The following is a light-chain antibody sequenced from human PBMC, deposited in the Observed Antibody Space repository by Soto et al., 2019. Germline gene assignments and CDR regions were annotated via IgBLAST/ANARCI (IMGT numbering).Light chain of an antibody. V-gene: IGKV1-39*01. CDR1: QNISTY. Sequence: DIQMTQSPSSLSAFVGDRVTITCRASQNISTYLNWYQQKPGKAPNLLIYAASSLQSGVPSRFSGSGSGTDFTLTISSLQPEDFATYFCQQSYSTPFTFGPGTKVDI. CDR2: AAS. CDR3: QQSYSTPFT. J-gene: IGKJ3*01.